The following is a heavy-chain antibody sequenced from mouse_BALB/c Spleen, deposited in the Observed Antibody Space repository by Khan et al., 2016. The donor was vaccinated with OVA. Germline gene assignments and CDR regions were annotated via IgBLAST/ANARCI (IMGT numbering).Heavy chain of an antibody. V-gene: IGHV3-2*02. J-gene: IGHJ4*01. CDR3: ARKNYYGYAMDY. D-gene: IGHD1-1*01. CDR1: GYSITSDYA. Sequence: EVQLQESGPGLVKPSQSLSLTCTVTGYSITSDYAWDWIRQFPGNKLEWMGYISYSGYTSYNPSLKSRISISRATSKNQFFLQLTSVTTEDTATYYWARKNYYGYAMDYGGQGTSVTVSS. CDR2: ISYSGYT.